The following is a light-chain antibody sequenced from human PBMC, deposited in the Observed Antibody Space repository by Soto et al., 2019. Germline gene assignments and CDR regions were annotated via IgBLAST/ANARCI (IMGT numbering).Light chain of an antibody. Sequence: QSVLTQPPSASGSPGQSVTISRTGSSSDVGGYNHVSWYQQHPGKAPKLVIYEVDKRPSGVPERFSGSKSGNTASLTVSGLQTEDEADYYCTSNTASDSYVFGTGTKVTVL. CDR1: SSDVGGYNH. CDR2: EVD. J-gene: IGLJ1*01. V-gene: IGLV2-8*01. CDR3: TSNTASDSYV.